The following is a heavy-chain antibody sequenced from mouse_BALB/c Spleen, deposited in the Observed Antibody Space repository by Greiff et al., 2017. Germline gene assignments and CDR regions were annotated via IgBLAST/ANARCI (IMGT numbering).Heavy chain of an antibody. V-gene: IGHV1-9*01. CDR2: ILPGSGST. CDR3: ARRGSRVG. J-gene: IGHJ3*01. Sequence: QVTLQQSGAELMKPGASVKISCKATGYTFSSYWIEWVKQRPGHGLEWIGEILPGSGSTNYNGKFKGKATFTADTSSNTAYMLLSSLTSEDSAVYDCARRGSRVGWGKGTLVTVSA. D-gene: IGHD1-1*01. CDR1: GYTFSSYW.